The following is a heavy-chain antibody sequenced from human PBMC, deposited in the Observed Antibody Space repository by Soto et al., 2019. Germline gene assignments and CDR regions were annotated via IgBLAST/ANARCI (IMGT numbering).Heavy chain of an antibody. CDR1: GGSITSSY. D-gene: IGHD6-13*01. V-gene: IGHV4-59*01. Sequence: SETLSLTCTVSGGSITSSYWSWIRRPPGKGLEWIAYIYDTGISGYTPSTSYNPSLKSRVTMSVDTSKNQFSLKLSSVTAADTAVYYCARDSVGSSSWFEGFYGMDVWGQGTTVTVSS. CDR3: ARDSVGSSSWFEGFYGMDV. CDR2: IYDTGISGYTPST. J-gene: IGHJ6*02.